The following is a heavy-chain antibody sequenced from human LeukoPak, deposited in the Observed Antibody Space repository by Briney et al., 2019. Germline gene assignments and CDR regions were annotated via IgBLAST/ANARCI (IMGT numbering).Heavy chain of an antibody. V-gene: IGHV1-8*02. CDR1: GYTFTSYD. CDR2: MNPNSGNT. CDR3: ARAGQLDAFDI. Sequence: ASVKVSCKASGYTFTSYDINWVRQATGQGLEWMGWMNPNSGNTGYAQKFQGRVTMTRDTSISTAYMELSRLRSDDTAVYYCARAGQLDAFDIWGQGTMVTVSS. D-gene: IGHD5-18*01. J-gene: IGHJ3*02.